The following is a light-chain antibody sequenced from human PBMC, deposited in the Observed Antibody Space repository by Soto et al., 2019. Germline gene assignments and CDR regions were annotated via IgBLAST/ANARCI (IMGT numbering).Light chain of an antibody. V-gene: IGLV1-44*01. CDR1: SSNIGSTR. CDR2: SDN. Sequence: QSVLTQPPSASGTPGQRVAISCSGASSNIGSTRANWYRQLPGSAPKLLIYSDNQRPSGVPDRFSGSKSGTSASLAISGLQSEDEAAYYCAAWDNSLNGYVFVTGTKVTVL. CDR3: AAWDNSLNGYV. J-gene: IGLJ1*01.